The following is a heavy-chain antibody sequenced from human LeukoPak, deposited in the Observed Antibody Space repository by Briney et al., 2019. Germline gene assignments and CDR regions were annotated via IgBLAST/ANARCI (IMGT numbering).Heavy chain of an antibody. CDR3: ARAYDFWRWAKYYYYMDV. Sequence: GASVKVSCKASGYTFTSYGISWVRQAPGQGLEWMGWISAYDSNTNYAQKLQGRVTMTTDTSTSTAYMELRSLRSEDTAVYYCARAYDFWRWAKYYYYMDVWGKGTTVTVSS. D-gene: IGHD3-3*01. J-gene: IGHJ6*03. CDR1: GYTFTSYG. CDR2: ISAYDSNT. V-gene: IGHV1-18*01.